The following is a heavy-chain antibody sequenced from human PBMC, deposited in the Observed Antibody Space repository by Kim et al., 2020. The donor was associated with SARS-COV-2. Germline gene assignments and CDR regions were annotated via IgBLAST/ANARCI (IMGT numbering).Heavy chain of an antibody. Sequence: SETLSLTCTIYGGSFSGYYWSWIRQPPGKGLEWIGEINHSGSTNYNPSLKSRVTISVDTSKNQFSLKLNSVTAADTAVYYCARGMVRQLVIRTRTEAFDIWGQGTMVTVSS. CDR1: GGSFSGYY. CDR3: ARGMVRQLVIRTRTEAFDI. J-gene: IGHJ3*02. D-gene: IGHD2-21*01. CDR2: INHSGST. V-gene: IGHV4-34*01.